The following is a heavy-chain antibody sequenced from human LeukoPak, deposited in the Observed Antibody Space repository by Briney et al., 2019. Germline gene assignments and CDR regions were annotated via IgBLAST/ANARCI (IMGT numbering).Heavy chain of an antibody. Sequence: SETLSLTCTVSGGSISSYYWSWIRQPAGKGLEWIGRIYTSGSTNYNPSLKSRVTMSVDTSKNQFSLKLSSVTAADTAVYYCARERGSGSYYRIDYWGQGTLVTVSS. D-gene: IGHD3-10*01. CDR1: GGSISSYY. V-gene: IGHV4-4*07. CDR2: IYTSGST. CDR3: ARERGSGSYYRIDY. J-gene: IGHJ4*02.